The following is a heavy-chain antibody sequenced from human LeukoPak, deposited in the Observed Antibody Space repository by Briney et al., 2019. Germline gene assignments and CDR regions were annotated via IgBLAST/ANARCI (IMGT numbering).Heavy chain of an antibody. D-gene: IGHD3-10*01. V-gene: IGHV3-48*01. CDR2: ISTGGHTM. CDR3: ARELYRGLGNWFDP. Sequence: GGSLRLSCAASGCCFSCNNMQWARQAPGKGLEWISYISTGGHTMYYADSVRGRFTISRDNAKNSLYLQMNGLRAEDTAVYYCARELYRGLGNWFDPWGQGTQVTVSS. J-gene: IGHJ5*02. CDR1: GCCFSCNN.